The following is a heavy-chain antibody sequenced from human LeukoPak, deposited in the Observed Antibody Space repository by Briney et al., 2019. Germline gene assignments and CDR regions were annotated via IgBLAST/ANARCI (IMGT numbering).Heavy chain of an antibody. CDR2: INHSGST. V-gene: IGHV4-34*01. Sequence: SETLSLTCAVYGGSFSGYYWSWIRQPPGKGLEWIGEINHSGSTKYNPSLKSRVTISVDTSKNQFSLKLSSVTAADTAVYYCARGLSHQEPFNFDYWGQGTLVTVSS. CDR3: ARGLSHQEPFNFDY. CDR1: GGSFSGYY. J-gene: IGHJ4*02.